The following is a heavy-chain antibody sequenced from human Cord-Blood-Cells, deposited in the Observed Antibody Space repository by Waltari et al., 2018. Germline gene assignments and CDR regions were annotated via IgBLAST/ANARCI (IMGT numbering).Heavy chain of an antibody. J-gene: IGHJ5*02. D-gene: IGHD4-17*01. Sequence: QLQLQESGPGLVKPSGPLSLTCTVSGGSISSISYYWGWVRQPPGKGLEWSGSIYYSGSTYYTPSLKRRVTISVDTSKIQFSLKLSSVTAADAAVYYCAVTVTNWFDPWGQGTLVTVSS. CDR3: AVTVTNWFDP. V-gene: IGHV4-39*01. CDR2: IYYSGST. CDR1: GGSISSISYY.